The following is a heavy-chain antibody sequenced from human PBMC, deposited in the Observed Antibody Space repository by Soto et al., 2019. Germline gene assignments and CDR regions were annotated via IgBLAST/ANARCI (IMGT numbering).Heavy chain of an antibody. CDR1: GYTFSTYY. Sequence: QVQLVQSGAEVKKPGASMRVSCKASGYTFSTYYLHWVRQAPGQGLEWMGIVTPSGGSTSYEQKFQGRVTMTRDTSTSTVYMELSSLRSEDTAIYYCARSDDYWYFDLWGRGTLVTVSS. CDR3: ARSDDYWYFDL. V-gene: IGHV1-46*03. CDR2: VTPSGGST. J-gene: IGHJ2*01.